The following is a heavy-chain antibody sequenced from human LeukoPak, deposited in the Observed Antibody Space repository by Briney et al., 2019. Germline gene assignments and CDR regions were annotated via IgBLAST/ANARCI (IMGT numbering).Heavy chain of an antibody. CDR1: GGSISSSGYY. Sequence: SETLSLTCTVSGGSISSSGYYWGRIRQPPGKGLEWIGSIYYSGSTYYNPSLKSRVTISVDTSKNQFSLKLSSLTAADTAVYYCARRQLAVAIDYWGQGTLVTVSS. D-gene: IGHD6-19*01. CDR3: ARRQLAVAIDY. V-gene: IGHV4-39*01. CDR2: IYYSGST. J-gene: IGHJ4*02.